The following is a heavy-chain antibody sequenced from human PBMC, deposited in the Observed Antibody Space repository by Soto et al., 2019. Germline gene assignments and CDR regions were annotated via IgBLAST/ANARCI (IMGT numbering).Heavy chain of an antibody. V-gene: IGHV1-69*02. Sequence: QVQLVQSGAEVKKPGSSVKVSCKASGGTFSSYSITWVRQAPGQGLEWMGRIVPMVGITNYAQKFQDRVTITADRSTSTAYMELTSLESADKAVYYCAKYGVVTDFYYMDVWGRGTTVTVSS. J-gene: IGHJ6*03. CDR1: GGTFSSYS. CDR2: IVPMVGIT. CDR3: AKYGVVTDFYYMDV. D-gene: IGHD2-15*01.